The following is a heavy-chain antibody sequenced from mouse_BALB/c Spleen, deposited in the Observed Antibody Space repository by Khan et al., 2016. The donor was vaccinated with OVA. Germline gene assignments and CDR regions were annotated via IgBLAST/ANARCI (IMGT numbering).Heavy chain of an antibody. Sequence: EVELVESGGGSVKPGGSLKLSCSASGFTFSSYAMSWVRQTPEKRLELVATISSGGHYTFYPDSVKGRFTISRDNARNTLYLQMSSLRSEDTAMYYCARSLVYYYAMDYWGQGASVTVSS. CDR3: ARSLVYYYAMDY. CDR2: ISSGGHYT. V-gene: IGHV5-9-3*01. D-gene: IGHD2-2*01. CDR1: GFTFSSYA. J-gene: IGHJ4*01.